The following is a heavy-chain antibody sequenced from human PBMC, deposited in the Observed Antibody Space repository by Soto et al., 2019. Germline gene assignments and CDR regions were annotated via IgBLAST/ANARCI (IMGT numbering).Heavy chain of an antibody. Sequence: SVKVSCKASGGTFSSYAISWVRQAPGQGLEWMGGIIPIFGTANYAQKFQGRVTITADESTSTAYMELSSLRSEDTAVYYCARAGLFYYGMDVWGQGTTVTVSS. J-gene: IGHJ6*02. CDR1: GGTFSSYA. CDR2: IIPIFGTA. CDR3: ARAGLFYYGMDV. D-gene: IGHD2-21*01. V-gene: IGHV1-69*13.